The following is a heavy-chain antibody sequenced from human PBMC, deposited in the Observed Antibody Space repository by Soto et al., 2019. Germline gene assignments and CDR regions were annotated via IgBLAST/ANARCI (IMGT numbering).Heavy chain of an antibody. CDR3: ARGRRGRIAARRDLFDY. J-gene: IGHJ4*02. Sequence: SETLSLTCAVYGGSFSGYYWSWIRQPPGKGLEWIGEINHSGSTNYNPSLKSRVTISVDTSKNQFSLKLSSVTAADTAVYYCARGRRGRIAARRDLFDYWGQGTLVTVSS. CDR1: GGSFSGYY. V-gene: IGHV4-34*01. CDR2: INHSGST. D-gene: IGHD6-6*01.